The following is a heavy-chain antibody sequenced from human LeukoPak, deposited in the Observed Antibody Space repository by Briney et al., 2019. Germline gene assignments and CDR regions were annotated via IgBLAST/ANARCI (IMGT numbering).Heavy chain of an antibody. V-gene: IGHV4-4*07. D-gene: IGHD3-3*01. CDR1: GGSISSYY. CDR2: IYSSGII. CDR3: ARHTGKSGYPDS. J-gene: IGHJ5*01. Sequence: SETLSLTCTVSGGSISSYYWSWIRQPAGKAPEWIGHIYSSGIINYNPSLKSRVTMSLDNSKNQLSLKFSYVTAADTAVYYCARHTGKSGYPDSWGQGTLVTVSS.